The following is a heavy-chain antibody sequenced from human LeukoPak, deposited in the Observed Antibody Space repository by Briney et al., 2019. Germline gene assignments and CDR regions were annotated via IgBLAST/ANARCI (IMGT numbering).Heavy chain of an antibody. J-gene: IGHJ5*02. CDR2: IYHSGST. D-gene: IGHD3-9*01. Sequence: SETLSLTCTVSGYSISSGYYWGWIRQPPGKGLEWIGSIYHSGSTYYNPSLKSRVTISVDTSKNQFSLKLSSVTAADTAVYYCARRDYDILTGYYGVDWFDPWGQGTLVTVSS. CDR1: GYSISSGYY. CDR3: ARRDYDILTGYYGVDWFDP. V-gene: IGHV4-38-2*02.